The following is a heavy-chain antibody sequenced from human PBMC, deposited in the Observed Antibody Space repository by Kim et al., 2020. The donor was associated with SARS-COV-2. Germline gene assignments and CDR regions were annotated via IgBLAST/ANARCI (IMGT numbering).Heavy chain of an antibody. D-gene: IGHD5-12*01. CDR2: IYYSGST. J-gene: IGHJ4*02. CDR1: GGSISSSSYY. Sequence: SETLSLTCTVSGGSISSSSYYWGWIRQPPGKGLEWIGSIYYSGSTYYNPSLKSRVTISVDTSKNQFSLKLSSVTAADTAVYYCAPLGGDMSGYDDYYFDYWGQGTLVTVSS. V-gene: IGHV4-39*01. CDR3: APLGGDMSGYDDYYFDY.